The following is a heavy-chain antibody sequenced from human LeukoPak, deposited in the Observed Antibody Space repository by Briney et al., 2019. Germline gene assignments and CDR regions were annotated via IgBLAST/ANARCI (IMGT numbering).Heavy chain of an antibody. D-gene: IGHD3-16*01. V-gene: IGHV3-23*01. J-gene: IGHJ4*02. CDR1: GFTFSNYA. CDR3: ANLNAPYWGNFDY. Sequence: GGSLRLSCEASGFTFSNYAMSWVRQAPGQGLDWVSAISDSGVTAYYADSVKGRFTISRDNSKSTLYLQMNSLRAEDTAVYYCANLNAPYWGNFDYWGQGTLVTVSS. CDR2: ISDSGVTA.